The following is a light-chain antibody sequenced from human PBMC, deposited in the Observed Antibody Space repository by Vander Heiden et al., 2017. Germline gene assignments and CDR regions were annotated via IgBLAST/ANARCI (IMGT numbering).Light chain of an antibody. J-gene: IGKJ2*01. CDR3: LQHNSYPLT. V-gene: IGKV1-17*01. CDR2: AAS. CDR1: QGIRNG. Sequence: DIQMTQSPSSLSASVGDRVTITCRASQGIRNGLGWYQQKPGKAPKRLIYAASSLQSGVPSRFSGSGSGTEFTLTISSLQPEDFATYCLQHNSYPLTFGQGTKLEIK.